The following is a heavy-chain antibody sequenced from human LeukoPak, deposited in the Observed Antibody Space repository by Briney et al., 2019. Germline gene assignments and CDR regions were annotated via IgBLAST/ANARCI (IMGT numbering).Heavy chain of an antibody. V-gene: IGHV4-39*07. Sequence: SETLSLTCTVSGGSISTSSYYWGWIRQPPGKGLECIGNIYYSGSTYYNPSLKSRVTISVDTSKNQFSLKLSSVTAADTAVYYCARVQMSPDYGDYYFDYWGQGTLVTVSS. D-gene: IGHD4-17*01. CDR2: IYYSGST. J-gene: IGHJ4*02. CDR1: GGSISTSSYY. CDR3: ARVQMSPDYGDYYFDY.